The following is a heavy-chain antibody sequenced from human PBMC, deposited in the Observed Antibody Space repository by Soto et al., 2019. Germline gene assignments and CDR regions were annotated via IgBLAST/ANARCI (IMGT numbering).Heavy chain of an antibody. CDR3: ATRSGVFE. CDR1: GGSVSTSNW. J-gene: IGHJ4*02. Sequence: SETLSLTCAVSGGSVSTSNWWTWVRQPPGMGLEWVGEIHYSGSTNYNPALKSRLIISSDKSKNQFSLKLSSVTAADTAVYYCATRSGVFEWGQGVLVTVSS. V-gene: IGHV4-4*02. D-gene: IGHD6-13*01. CDR2: IHYSGST.